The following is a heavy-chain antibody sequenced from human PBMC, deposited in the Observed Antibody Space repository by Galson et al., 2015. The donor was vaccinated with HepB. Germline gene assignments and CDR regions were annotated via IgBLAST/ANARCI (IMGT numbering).Heavy chain of an antibody. Sequence: SLRLSCAASGFTFDDYAMHWVRQAPGKGLEWVSGISWNSGSIGYADSVKGRFTISGDNAKNSLYLQMNSLRAEDTALYYCAKLEIGGEGLDYWGQGTLVTVSS. D-gene: IGHD3-16*01. V-gene: IGHV3-9*01. CDR3: AKLEIGGEGLDY. CDR1: GFTFDDYA. CDR2: ISWNSGSI. J-gene: IGHJ4*02.